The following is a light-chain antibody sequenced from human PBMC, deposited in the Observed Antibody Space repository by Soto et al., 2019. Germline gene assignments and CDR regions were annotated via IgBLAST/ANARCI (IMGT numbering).Light chain of an antibody. CDR1: QSVPNNY. V-gene: IGKV3-20*01. Sequence: EIVLTQSPGTLSLSPGEGATLSCRASQSVPNNYVAWFQQQPGQPPRLLIDVASEWATGLPDRFSGTGSGTDFTLTINRLEPEDFAVYYCQQSATSPLTFGGGTKVE. J-gene: IGKJ4*01. CDR2: VAS. CDR3: QQSATSPLT.